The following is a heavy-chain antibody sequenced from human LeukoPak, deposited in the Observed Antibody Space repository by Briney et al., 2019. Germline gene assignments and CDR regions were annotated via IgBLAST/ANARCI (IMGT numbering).Heavy chain of an antibody. CDR3: ARGAGGYSGYNLFDY. J-gene: IGHJ4*02. V-gene: IGHV1-2*02. CDR1: GYTFTGYY. D-gene: IGHD5-12*01. CDR2: INPNSGDT. Sequence: GSVKVSCKASGYTFTGYYMHWVRQAPGRGLEWMGWINPNSGDTNSAQNFQGRVTMTRDTSINTAYMELTRLRSDDTAVYYCARGAGGYSGYNLFDYWGQGTLVTVSS.